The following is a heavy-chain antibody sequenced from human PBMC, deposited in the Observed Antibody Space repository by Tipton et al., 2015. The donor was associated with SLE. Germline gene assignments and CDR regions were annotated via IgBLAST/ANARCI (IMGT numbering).Heavy chain of an antibody. D-gene: IGHD6-19*01. CDR2: ISYDGSNK. CDR1: GFTFSSYA. CDR3: ARERIVAVAGTRYYGMDV. Sequence: RSLRLSCAASGFTFSSYAMHWVRQAPGKGLEWVAVISYDGSNKYYADSVKGRFTISRDNSKNTLYLQMNSLRAEDTAVYYCARERIVAVAGTRYYGMDVWGQGTTVTVSS. V-gene: IGHV3-30*04. J-gene: IGHJ6*02.